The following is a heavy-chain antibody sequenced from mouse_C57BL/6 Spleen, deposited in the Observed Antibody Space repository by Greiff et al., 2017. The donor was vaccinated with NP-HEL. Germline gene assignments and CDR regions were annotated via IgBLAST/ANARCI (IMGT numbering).Heavy chain of an antibody. J-gene: IGHJ4*01. CDR2: IYPGNSDT. D-gene: IGHD1-1*01. V-gene: IGHV1-5*01. CDR1: GYTFTSYW. CDR3: TRFITTVVAGSYYAMDY. Sequence: EVQLQQSGTVLARPGASVKMSCKTSGYTFTSYWMHWVKQRPGQGLEWIGAIYPGNSDTSYNQKFKGKAKLTAVTSASTAYMELSSLTNEDSAVYYCTRFITTVVAGSYYAMDYWGQGTSVTVSS.